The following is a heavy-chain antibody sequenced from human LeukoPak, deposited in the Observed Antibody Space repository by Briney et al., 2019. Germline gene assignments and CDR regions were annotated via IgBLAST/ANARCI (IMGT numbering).Heavy chain of an antibody. CDR3: ARHSRSGYGDYESAFDI. J-gene: IGHJ3*02. V-gene: IGHV4-39*01. CDR1: GGSISSSTYY. Sequence: SETLSLTCTVSGGSISSSTYYWGWIRQPPGKGLEWIGSSYYTGSTYYNPSLKSRITISVDTSKNQFSLKLRSVTAADTAIYYCARHSRSGYGDYESAFDIWGQGTMVTVSS. CDR2: SYYTGST. D-gene: IGHD5-12*01.